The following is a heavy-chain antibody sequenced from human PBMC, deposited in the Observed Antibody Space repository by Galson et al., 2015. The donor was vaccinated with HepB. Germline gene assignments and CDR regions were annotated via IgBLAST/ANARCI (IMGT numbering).Heavy chain of an antibody. J-gene: IGHJ4*02. CDR3: ASPHSHNSWKM. D-gene: IGHD5-24*01. V-gene: IGHV3-7*03. CDR2: INPDGSTK. Sequence: SLRLSCAVFGIAISSYWMSWVRQTPGKGLEWVANINPDGSTKYHVDSVKGRFTVSRDNVKNSLSLEMNSLRAEDTAVYYCASPHSHNSWKMGGQGTLVTVSS. CDR1: GIAISSYW.